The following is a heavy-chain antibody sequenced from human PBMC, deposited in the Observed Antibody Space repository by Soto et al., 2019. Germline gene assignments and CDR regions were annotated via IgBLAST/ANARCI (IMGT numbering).Heavy chain of an antibody. D-gene: IGHD2-2*01. V-gene: IGHV1-69*13. CDR3: ARFYCSSTSCFGYYYYGMDV. CDR1: GGTFSSYA. CDR2: IIPIFGTA. Sequence: SVKVSCKASGGTFSSYAISWVRQAPGQGLEWMGGIIPIFGTANYAQKFQGRVTITADESTSTAYMELSSLRSEDTAVYYCARFYCSSTSCFGYYYYGMDVWGQGTTVTVSS. J-gene: IGHJ6*02.